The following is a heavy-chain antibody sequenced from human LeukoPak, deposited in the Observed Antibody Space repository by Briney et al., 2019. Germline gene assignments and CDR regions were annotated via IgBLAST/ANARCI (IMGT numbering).Heavy chain of an antibody. Sequence: GGSLRLSCAASGFTFSTSWMSWVRQVPGKGLEWVANIKKDGSETYYVDSVKGRFTISRDNAKNSLYLQMNSLRAEDTAMYYCARGRYSGTTHYFDYWGQGTLVTVSS. CDR2: IKKDGSET. CDR3: ARGRYSGTTHYFDY. J-gene: IGHJ4*02. V-gene: IGHV3-7*03. CDR1: GFTFSTSW. D-gene: IGHD5-12*01.